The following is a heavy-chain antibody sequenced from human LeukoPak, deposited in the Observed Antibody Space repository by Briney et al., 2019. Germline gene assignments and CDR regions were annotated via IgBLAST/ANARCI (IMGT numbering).Heavy chain of an antibody. Sequence: KTSETLSLTCTVSGGSISSYYWGWIRQPPGKGLEWIGSGSTYYNPSLKSRVTISVDTSKNQFSLKLSSVTAADTAVYFCASPRGDDSGGYYTWYFHHWGQDILVTVSS. CDR1: GGSISSYY. J-gene: IGHJ1*01. V-gene: IGHV4-38-2*02. D-gene: IGHD3-22*01. CDR3: ASPRGDDSGGYYTWYFHH. CDR2: SGST.